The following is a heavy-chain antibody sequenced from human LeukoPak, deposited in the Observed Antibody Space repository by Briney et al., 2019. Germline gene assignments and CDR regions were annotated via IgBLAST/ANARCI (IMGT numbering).Heavy chain of an antibody. CDR3: ATDLIARFNPFDY. CDR1: GYTLTELS. Sequence: ASVKVSCKVSGYTLTELSMHWVRQAPGKGLEWMGGFDPEDGETIYAQKFQGRVTMTKDTSKNTAYMQLSSLRAEDTAVYYCATDLIARFNPFDYWGQGTLVTVSS. CDR2: FDPEDGET. D-gene: IGHD3-16*02. J-gene: IGHJ4*02. V-gene: IGHV1-24*01.